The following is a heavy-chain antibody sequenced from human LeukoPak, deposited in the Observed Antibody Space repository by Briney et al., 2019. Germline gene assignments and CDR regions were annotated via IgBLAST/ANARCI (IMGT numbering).Heavy chain of an antibody. Sequence: GGSLRLCCAASGFTVSSNYMSWVRQAPGKGLEWVSVIYSGGSTYYADSVRGRFTISRHNSKNTLYLQMNSLRAEDTAVYYCARGDTAMVNFDYWGQGTLVTVSS. J-gene: IGHJ4*02. V-gene: IGHV3-53*04. CDR3: ARGDTAMVNFDY. CDR1: GFTVSSNY. D-gene: IGHD5-18*01. CDR2: IYSGGST.